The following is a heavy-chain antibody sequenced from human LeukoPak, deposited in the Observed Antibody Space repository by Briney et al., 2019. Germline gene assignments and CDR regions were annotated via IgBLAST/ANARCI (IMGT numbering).Heavy chain of an antibody. CDR1: GFTFIDYD. D-gene: IGHD6-19*01. CDR2: IGIRGDT. J-gene: IGHJ4*02. Sequence: GGSPRLSCAASGFTFIDYDMHWVRHVIGKGLEWVSAIGIRGDTHYSGSVKGRFTISRENAESSLFLQMNSLRAEDTAVYYCARGGMQVSGIDEFDYEGQGTLVTVSA. CDR3: ARGGMQVSGIDEFDY. V-gene: IGHV3-13*01.